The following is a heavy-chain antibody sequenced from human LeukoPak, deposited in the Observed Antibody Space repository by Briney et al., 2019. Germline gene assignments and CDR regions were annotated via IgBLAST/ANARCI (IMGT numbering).Heavy chain of an antibody. J-gene: IGHJ2*01. D-gene: IGHD1-26*01. Sequence: ASVKVSCKASGHTFTSYYMHWVRQAPGQGLEWMGIINPSGGSTSHAQKFQGRVTMTRDTSTSTVYMELSSLRSEDTAVYYCAIGSGSYGWYFDLWGRGTLVTVSS. CDR2: INPSGGST. CDR1: GHTFTSYY. V-gene: IGHV1-46*01. CDR3: AIGSGSYGWYFDL.